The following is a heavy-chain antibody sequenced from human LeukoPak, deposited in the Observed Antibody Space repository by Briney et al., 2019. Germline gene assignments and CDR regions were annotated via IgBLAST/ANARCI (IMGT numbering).Heavy chain of an antibody. Sequence: GGSLRLSCAASGFTLSSYWLHWVRHALGQGVVWVSRIIRDGSRISYADSVKGRFSISRDNAKNTLYLQMNSLRAEDTAVYYCTRDWRNMAFDMWGQGTMVTVSS. CDR3: TRDWRNMAFDM. J-gene: IGHJ3*02. V-gene: IGHV3-74*01. D-gene: IGHD1-14*01. CDR1: GFTLSSYW. CDR2: IIRDGSRI.